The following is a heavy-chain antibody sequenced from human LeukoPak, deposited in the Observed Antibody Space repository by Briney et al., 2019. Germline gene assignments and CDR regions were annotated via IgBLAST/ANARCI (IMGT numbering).Heavy chain of an antibody. Sequence: GASVKVSCKASGGTFSSYAISWVRQAPGQGLEWMGGFDPEDGETIYAQKFQGRVTMTEDTSTDTAYMELSSLRSEDTAVYYCATRGWYNWNDGNWFDPWGQGTLVTVSS. D-gene: IGHD1-1*01. CDR3: ATRGWYNWNDGNWFDP. V-gene: IGHV1-24*01. CDR2: FDPEDGET. J-gene: IGHJ5*02. CDR1: GGTFSSYA.